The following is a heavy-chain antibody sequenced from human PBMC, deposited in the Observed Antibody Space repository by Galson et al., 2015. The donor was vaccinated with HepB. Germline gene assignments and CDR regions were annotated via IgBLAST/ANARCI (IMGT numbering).Heavy chain of an antibody. D-gene: IGHD2-2*02. J-gene: IGHJ6*02. CDR1: GGTFSSYT. CDR3: AREQVNCSSTSCYNVAEFYYYYYGMDV. V-gene: IGHV1-69*02. CDR2: IIPILGIA. Sequence: SVKVSCKASGGTFSSYTISWVRQAPGQGLEWMGRIIPILGIANYAQKFQGRVTITADKSTSTAYMELSSLRSEDTAVYYCAREQVNCSSTSCYNVAEFYYYYYGMDVWGQGTTVTVSS.